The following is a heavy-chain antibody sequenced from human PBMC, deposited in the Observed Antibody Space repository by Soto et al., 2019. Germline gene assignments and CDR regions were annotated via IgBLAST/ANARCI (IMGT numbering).Heavy chain of an antibody. D-gene: IGHD3-22*01. CDR1: GFTFSTYA. CDR3: AKEADISGYYPDY. Sequence: GGSLRLSCAASGFTFSTYAMIWVRQAPGKGLEWVSVISGSGGSTHYPDSVKGRSTISRDNSKNTLHLQVNSLRGEDTAVYYCAKEADISGYYPDYWGQGTQVTVSS. V-gene: IGHV3-23*01. J-gene: IGHJ4*02. CDR2: ISGSGGST.